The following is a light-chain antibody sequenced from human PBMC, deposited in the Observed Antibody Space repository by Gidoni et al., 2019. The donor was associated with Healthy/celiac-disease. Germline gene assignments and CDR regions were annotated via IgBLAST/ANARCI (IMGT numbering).Light chain of an antibody. Sequence: DIQMTQSPSSLSASVGDRVTITCRASQSISSYLNGYQQKPGKAPKLLIYAASSLQGGVPSRFSGSGSGTDFTITISSLQPDDFATYYCQQSYGTPITFGRGTRLEIK. J-gene: IGKJ5*01. V-gene: IGKV1-39*01. CDR3: QQSYGTPIT. CDR1: QSISSY. CDR2: AAS.